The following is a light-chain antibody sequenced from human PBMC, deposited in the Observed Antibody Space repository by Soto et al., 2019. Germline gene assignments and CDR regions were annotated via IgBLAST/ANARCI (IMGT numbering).Light chain of an antibody. CDR3: QQYDIWPPT. CDR1: QSVSTN. J-gene: IGKJ1*01. Sequence: EIVMTQSPAILSVSPGARATLSCRASQSVSTNLAWFQQKHGQTPRLLFNGASTRATGIPARFTGSGSGTELIITISSLKSEDGEVYDCQQYDIWPPTFGQGTKVEIK. V-gene: IGKV3-15*01. CDR2: GAS.